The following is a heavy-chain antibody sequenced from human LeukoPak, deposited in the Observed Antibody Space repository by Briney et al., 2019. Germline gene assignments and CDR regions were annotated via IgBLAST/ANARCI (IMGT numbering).Heavy chain of an antibody. CDR2: ISYDGSNK. CDR1: GFTFSSYG. V-gene: IGHV3-30*18. J-gene: IGHJ4*02. Sequence: GGSLRLSCAASGFTFSSYGMHWVRQAPGKGLEWVAVISYDGSNKYYANSVKGRFTISRDNSKNTLYLQMNSLRAEDTAVYYCAKDGSGRMFDYWGQGTLVTVSS. D-gene: IGHD3-10*01. CDR3: AKDGSGRMFDY.